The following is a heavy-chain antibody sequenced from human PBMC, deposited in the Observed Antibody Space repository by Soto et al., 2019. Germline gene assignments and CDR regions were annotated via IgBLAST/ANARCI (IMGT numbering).Heavy chain of an antibody. D-gene: IGHD3-10*01. J-gene: IGHJ4*02. V-gene: IGHV3-23*01. CDR3: AKDKGPWYYGSGSLIFDY. CDR1: GFTFSSYA. CDR2: ISGSGGST. Sequence: GGSLRLSCAASGFTFSSYAMSWVRQAPGKGLEWVSAISGSGGSTYYADSVKGRFTISRDNSKNTLYLQMNSLRAEDTAVYYCAKDKGPWYYGSGSLIFDYWGQGTLVTVSS.